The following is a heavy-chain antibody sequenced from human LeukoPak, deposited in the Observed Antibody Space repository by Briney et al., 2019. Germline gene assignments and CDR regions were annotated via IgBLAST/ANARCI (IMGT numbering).Heavy chain of an antibody. CDR1: GFTFSTSA. CDR3: AKGGSGYYSYYFDF. V-gene: IGHV3-30*02. J-gene: IGHJ4*02. D-gene: IGHD3-22*01. Sequence: GSLRLSCAASGFTFSTSAMHWVRQAPGKGLEWVAFIRYDGTNKYYADSVKGRFTISRDNSKSTVYLQMNSLSAEDTAVYYCAKGGSGYYSYYFDFWGQGTLVTVSS. CDR2: IRYDGTNK.